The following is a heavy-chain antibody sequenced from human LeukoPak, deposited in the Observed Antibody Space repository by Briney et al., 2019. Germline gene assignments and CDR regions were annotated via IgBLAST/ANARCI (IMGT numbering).Heavy chain of an antibody. V-gene: IGHV1-18*04. CDR2: ISAYNGNT. J-gene: IGHJ4*02. CDR1: GYTFTSYG. D-gene: IGHD2-15*01. CDR3: ARVITLLGYCSGGSCRGGGDY. Sequence: ASVKVSCKASGYTFTSYGISWVRQAPGQGLEWMGWISAYNGNTNYAQKLQGRVTMTTDTSTSTAYMELRSLRSDDTAVYYCARVITLLGYCSGGSCRGGGDYWGQGTLVTVSS.